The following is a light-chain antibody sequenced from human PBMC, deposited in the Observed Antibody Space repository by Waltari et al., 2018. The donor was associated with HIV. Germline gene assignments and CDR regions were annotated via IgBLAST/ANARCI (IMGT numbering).Light chain of an antibody. V-gene: IGKV4-1*01. CDR3: QQYYTLRST. J-gene: IGKJ4*01. CDR1: RTVLYNRNY. CDR2: LAS. Sequence: DIVMTQSPDSLAVSLGARATVTCTSSRTVLYNRNYLAWYQQKPGQAPKVVHYLASTRAFGVPDRFSGRGSGTDFRFNLSRVQADDVAIYYCQQYYTLRSTFGGGTKIEI.